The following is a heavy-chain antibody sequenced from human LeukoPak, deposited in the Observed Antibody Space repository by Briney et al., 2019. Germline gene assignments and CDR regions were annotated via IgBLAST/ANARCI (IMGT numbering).Heavy chain of an antibody. Sequence: ASALISCKASGYTFTSYYMHWVRQAPGQGLEWMGIINPSGGSTNYAQKFQGRVTLTRDTSTSTVYLELSSLRSEDTAVYYCASDFAYGSGSTHFDYWGQGTLVTVSS. V-gene: IGHV1-46*01. D-gene: IGHD3-10*01. CDR3: ASDFAYGSGSTHFDY. CDR2: INPSGGST. CDR1: GYTFTSYY. J-gene: IGHJ4*02.